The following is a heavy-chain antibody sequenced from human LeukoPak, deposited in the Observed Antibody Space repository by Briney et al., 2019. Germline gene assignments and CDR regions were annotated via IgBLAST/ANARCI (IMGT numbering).Heavy chain of an antibody. J-gene: IGHJ4*02. D-gene: IGHD6-19*01. CDR3: AKDTAVAGAYYFDY. V-gene: IGHV3-23*01. Sequence: PGGSLRLSCAASGFTFSSYAMSWVRHAPGKGLEWVSAISGSGGSTYYADSVKGRFTISRGNSKNTLYLQMNSLRAEDTAVYYCAKDTAVAGAYYFDYWGQGTLVTVSS. CDR1: GFTFSSYA. CDR2: ISGSGGST.